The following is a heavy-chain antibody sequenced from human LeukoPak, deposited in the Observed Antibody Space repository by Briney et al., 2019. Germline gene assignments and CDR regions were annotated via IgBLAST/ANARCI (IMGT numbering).Heavy chain of an antibody. J-gene: IGHJ4*02. CDR2: IYYSGST. CDR3: ARHPEGGTVTLLNYYDSSGYES. CDR1: GGSISSSSYY. Sequence: SETLSLTCTVSGGSISSSSYYWGWIRQPPGKGLEWIGSIYYSGSTYYDPSLKSRVTISVDTSKNQFSLKLSSVTAADTAVYYCARHPEGGTVTLLNYYDSSGYESWGQGTLVTVSS. D-gene: IGHD3-22*01. V-gene: IGHV4-39*01.